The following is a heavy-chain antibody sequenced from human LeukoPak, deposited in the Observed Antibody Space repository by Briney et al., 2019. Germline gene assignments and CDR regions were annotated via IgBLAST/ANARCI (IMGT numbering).Heavy chain of an antibody. Sequence: ASVKVSCKVSGYTLTELSMHWVRQAPGNGLEWMGGFDPEDGETIYAQKFQGRVTMTEDTSTDTAYMELSSLRSEDTAVYYCARDPQAYHSGSGSYYLPHWSQGTPVTVSS. CDR3: ARDPQAYHSGSGSYYLPH. CDR1: GYTLTELS. CDR2: FDPEDGET. J-gene: IGHJ4*02. V-gene: IGHV1-24*01. D-gene: IGHD3-10*01.